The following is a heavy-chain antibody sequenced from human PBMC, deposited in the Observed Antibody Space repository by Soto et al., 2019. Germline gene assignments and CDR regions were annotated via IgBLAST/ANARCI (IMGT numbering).Heavy chain of an antibody. Sequence: GSLILSSSAAGFGFSAYAMHWVRHAPGKGLDWVAVISSDGGDAYYADSIKSQFIISRDNSKKTLPLQMNSLRPEDTAVYYCARNWVGANGPHDYWGQGTPVTVSS. D-gene: IGHD1-26*01. J-gene: IGHJ4*02. CDR2: ISSDGGDA. V-gene: IGHV3-30*04. CDR3: ARNWVGANGPHDY. CDR1: GFGFSAYA.